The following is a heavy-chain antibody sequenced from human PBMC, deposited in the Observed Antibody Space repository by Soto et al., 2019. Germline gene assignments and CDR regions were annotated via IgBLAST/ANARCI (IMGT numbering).Heavy chain of an antibody. CDR2: IYSDGST. CDR1: GFTVSSNY. CDR3: ARDNSGDAYDYYDYGMDV. J-gene: IGHJ6*02. D-gene: IGHD5-12*01. V-gene: IGHV3-53*01. Sequence: EVQLVESGGGLIQPGGSLRLSCAASGFTVSSNYMSWVRQAPGKGLEWVSVIYSDGSTYYADSVKGRFTISRDNSKNTLYLQMNSLRAEDTAVYYCARDNSGDAYDYYDYGMDVWGQGTTVTVSS.